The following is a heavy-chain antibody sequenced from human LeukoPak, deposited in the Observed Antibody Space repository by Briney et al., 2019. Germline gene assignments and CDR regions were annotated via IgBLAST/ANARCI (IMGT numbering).Heavy chain of an antibody. J-gene: IGHJ6*02. Sequence: QPGGPLRLSCAASGFTFSSYWMHWVRQAPGKGLVWVSRINSDGSSTSYADSVKGRFTISRDNAKNTLYLQMNSLRAEDTAVYYCAREARFSSSWYGSFSYYGMDVWGQGTTVTVSS. D-gene: IGHD6-13*01. CDR1: GFTFSSYW. CDR2: INSDGSST. CDR3: AREARFSSSWYGSFSYYGMDV. V-gene: IGHV3-74*01.